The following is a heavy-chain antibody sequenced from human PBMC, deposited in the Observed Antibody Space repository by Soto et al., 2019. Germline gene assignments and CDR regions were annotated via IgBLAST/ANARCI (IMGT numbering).Heavy chain of an antibody. CDR3: ARDKGAVRGVMGGMDV. CDR2: INPNSGGT. Sequence: QVQLVQSGAEVKKPGASVKVSCKASGYTFTGYYMHWVRQAPGQGLEWMGWINPNSGGTNYAQKFQGWVTMTRDASISTAYMELSRLRSDDTAVYYCARDKGAVRGVMGGMDVWGQGTTVTVSS. CDR1: GYTFTGYY. V-gene: IGHV1-2*04. D-gene: IGHD3-10*01. J-gene: IGHJ6*02.